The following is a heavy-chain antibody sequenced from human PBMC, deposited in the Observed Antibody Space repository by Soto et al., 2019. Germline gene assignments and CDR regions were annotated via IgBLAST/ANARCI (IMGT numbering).Heavy chain of an antibody. Sequence: ASVKVSCKASGVTFRNYPINWVRQAPGQGLEWMGSIFPLTDIPDYAQNFQARLTISADKSTSTAYMELSSLTSDDTAMYFCARGPLVVLNYFESWGQRTLVTGSS. CDR3: ARGPLVVLNYFES. CDR2: IFPLTDIP. V-gene: IGHV1-69*04. J-gene: IGHJ4*02. CDR1: GVTFRNYP.